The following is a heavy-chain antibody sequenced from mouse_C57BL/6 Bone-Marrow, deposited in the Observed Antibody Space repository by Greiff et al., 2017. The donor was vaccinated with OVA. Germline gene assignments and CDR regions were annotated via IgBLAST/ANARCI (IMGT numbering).Heavy chain of an antibody. D-gene: IGHD1-1*01. J-gene: IGHJ2*01. Sequence: EVQGVESGGGLVQPGGSLSLSCAASGFTFTDYYMSWVRQPPGKALEWLGFISNKANGYTTEYSASVKGRFTISRDNSQSILYLQMNALRAEDSATYYCARYTGIYYYGSSLDYWGQGTTLTVSS. CDR2: ISNKANGYTT. V-gene: IGHV7-3*01. CDR1: GFTFTDYY. CDR3: ARYTGIYYYGSSLDY.